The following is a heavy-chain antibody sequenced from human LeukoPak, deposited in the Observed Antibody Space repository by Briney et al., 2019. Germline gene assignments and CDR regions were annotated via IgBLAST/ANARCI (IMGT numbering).Heavy chain of an antibody. CDR1: GFTFSDYA. D-gene: IGHD1-14*01. V-gene: IGHV3-23*01. J-gene: IGHJ4*02. CDR3: ARRGSGRSFDS. Sequence: PGGSLRLSCAASGFTFSDYAMNWVRQAPGKGLEWVSTISGSGGSTYYADSVKGRFTISRDNSKNTLYLQMNSLRAEDTAVYYCARRGSGRSFDSWGQGTLVTVSS. CDR2: ISGSGGST.